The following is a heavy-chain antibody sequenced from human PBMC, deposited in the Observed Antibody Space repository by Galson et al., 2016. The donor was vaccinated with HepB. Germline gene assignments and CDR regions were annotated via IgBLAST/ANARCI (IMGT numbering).Heavy chain of an antibody. Sequence: SVKVSCKASRDTFTTYAITWVRQAPGQGLEWMGGIIPIFGTANYAQKGRVTITADESTSTAYMELSSLRSEDTAVYYCARTYYYTSGSYSPYHYYGMDVWGQGTTVIVSS. V-gene: IGHV1-69*13. J-gene: IGHJ6*02. CDR1: RDTFTTYA. CDR2: IIPIFGTA. D-gene: IGHD3-10*01. CDR3: ARTYYYTSGSYSPYHYYGMDV.